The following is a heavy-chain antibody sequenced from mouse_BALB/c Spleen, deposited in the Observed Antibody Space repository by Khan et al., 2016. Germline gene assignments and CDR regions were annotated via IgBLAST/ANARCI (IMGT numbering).Heavy chain of an antibody. V-gene: IGHV3-2*02. CDR3: AICYSYDLYFDV. J-gene: IGHJ1*03. CDR1: GYSITSDYD. D-gene: IGHD2-12*01. CDR2: ISYSGST. Sequence: EVQLQESGPGLVKPSQSLSLTCTVTGYSITSDYDWNWIRQFPGKKLEVMGYISYSGSTSYNPYIKNLITITHDTSENQFFQQLNSMTTEDTATYYYAICYSYDLYFDVWDTGTTVTVSS.